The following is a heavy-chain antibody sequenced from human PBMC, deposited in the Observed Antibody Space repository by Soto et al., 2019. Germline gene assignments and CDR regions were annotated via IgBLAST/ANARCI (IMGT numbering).Heavy chain of an antibody. CDR1: GGTFSSYA. D-gene: IGHD5-12*01. V-gene: IGHV1-69*01. Sequence: QVQLVQSGAEVKKPGSSVKVSCKASGGTFSSYAISWLRQAPVQGLEWMGGIIPIFGTASYAQKFQGRITITADESTSTAYMELSSLRSEDTAVYYCAREMRDSGYVLYGMDVWGQGTTVTVSS. J-gene: IGHJ6*02. CDR2: IIPIFGTA. CDR3: AREMRDSGYVLYGMDV.